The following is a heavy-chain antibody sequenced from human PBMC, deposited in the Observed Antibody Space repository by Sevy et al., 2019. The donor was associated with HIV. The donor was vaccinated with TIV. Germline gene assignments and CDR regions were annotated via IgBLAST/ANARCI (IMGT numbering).Heavy chain of an antibody. CDR2: IRTADDT. J-gene: IGHJ6*02. CDR3: AREVPGSLYGMDV. Sequence: GGSLRLSCAASGFTFSSYDIHWVRQATGKGLEWVSAIRTADDTYYPDSVKGRFTISRENAKNSLYLQMNSLRAGDTAVYYCAREVPGSLYGMDVWGQGTTVTVSS. CDR1: GFTFSSYD. D-gene: IGHD3-10*01. V-gene: IGHV3-13*01.